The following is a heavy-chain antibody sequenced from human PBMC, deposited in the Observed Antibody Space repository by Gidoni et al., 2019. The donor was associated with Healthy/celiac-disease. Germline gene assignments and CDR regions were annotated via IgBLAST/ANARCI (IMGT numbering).Heavy chain of an antibody. CDR1: GGSISSGSYY. CDR2: IYTSGST. V-gene: IGHV4-61*02. Sequence: QVQLQESGPGLVKPSQTLSLTCTVSGGSISSGSYYWSWIRQPAGKGLEWIGRIYTSGSTNYNPSLKSRVTMSVDTSKNQFSLKLSSVTAADTAVYYCARGIAAAMGYWGQGTLVTVSS. J-gene: IGHJ4*02. D-gene: IGHD6-13*01. CDR3: ARGIAAAMGY.